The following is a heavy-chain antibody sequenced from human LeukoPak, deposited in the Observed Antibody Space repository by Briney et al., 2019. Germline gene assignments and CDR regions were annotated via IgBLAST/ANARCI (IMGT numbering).Heavy chain of an antibody. Sequence: SETLSLTCTVSCGSISSYYWSWIRQPPGKGLEWIGYIYNSGSTNYNPSLKSRVTISVDTSKNQFSPKLSSVTAANTAVYYCAILGSNWYENWFDLWGQGTLVTVSS. CDR2: IYNSGST. D-gene: IGHD6-13*01. CDR1: CGSISSYY. V-gene: IGHV4-59*08. CDR3: AILGSNWYENWFDL. J-gene: IGHJ5*02.